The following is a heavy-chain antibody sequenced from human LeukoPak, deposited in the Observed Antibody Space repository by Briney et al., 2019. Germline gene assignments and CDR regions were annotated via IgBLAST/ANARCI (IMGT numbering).Heavy chain of an antibody. CDR3: ARAKMGYDILTGYYGIYYFDY. Sequence: ASVKVSCKASGYTFTGYYMHWVRQAPGQGLEWMGWINPNSGGTNYAQRFQGRVTMTRDTSISTAYMELSRLRSDDTAVYYCARAKMGYDILTGYYGIYYFDYWDQGTLVTVSS. V-gene: IGHV1-2*02. CDR1: GYTFTGYY. J-gene: IGHJ4*02. D-gene: IGHD3-9*01. CDR2: INPNSGGT.